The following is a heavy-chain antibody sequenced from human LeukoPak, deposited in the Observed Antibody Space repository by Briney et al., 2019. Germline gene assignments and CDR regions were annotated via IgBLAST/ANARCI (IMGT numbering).Heavy chain of an antibody. CDR2: ISYDGTDK. CDR3: VRGRFYYDTSGYFDY. D-gene: IGHD3-22*01. J-gene: IGHJ4*02. Sequence: PGRSLRLSCAASEFTFSSYAFHWVRQAPGKGLDWVALISYDGTDKYYADSVKGRFTVSRDNSKNTLYLQTNSLRPEDTAVYYCVRGRFYYDTSGYFDYWGQGTLVTVSS. V-gene: IGHV3-30*01. CDR1: EFTFSSYA.